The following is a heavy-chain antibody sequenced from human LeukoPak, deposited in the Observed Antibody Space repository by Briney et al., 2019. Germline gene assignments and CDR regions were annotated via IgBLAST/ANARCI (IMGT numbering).Heavy chain of an antibody. CDR2: IGWNSDYI. CDR3: AKDISSAWPRSLDY. V-gene: IGHV3-9*01. CDR1: GFSFDDYA. J-gene: IGHJ4*02. Sequence: PGGSLRLSCAASGFSFDDYAMHWVRLAPGKGLEWVSGIGWNSDYIGYADSVKGRFTISRDNAKNSLYLQMSSLRAEDTALYYCAKDISSAWPRSLDYWGQGTLVTVSS. D-gene: IGHD3-22*01.